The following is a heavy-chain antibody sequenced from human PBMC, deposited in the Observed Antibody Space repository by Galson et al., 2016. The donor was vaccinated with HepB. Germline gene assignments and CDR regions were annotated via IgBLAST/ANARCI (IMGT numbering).Heavy chain of an antibody. D-gene: IGHD3-10*01. V-gene: IGHV1-18*01. J-gene: IGHJ6*02. CDR2: ISAYNGNT. CDR3: ASLGGGITMVRGVIITQFYGMDV. CDR1: GYTLTSYG. Sequence: SVTVSCKASGYTLTSYGISWVRQAPGQGLEWMGWISAYNGNTNYAQKLQGRVTMTTDTSTSTAYMELRSLRSDDTAVYYCASLGGGITMVRGVIITQFYGMDVWGQGTTVTVSS.